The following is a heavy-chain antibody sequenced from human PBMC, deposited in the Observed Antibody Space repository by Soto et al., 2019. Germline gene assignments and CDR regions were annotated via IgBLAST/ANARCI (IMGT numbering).Heavy chain of an antibody. D-gene: IGHD3-16*02. J-gene: IGHJ6*02. V-gene: IGHV3-33*01. CDR1: GFTFSSYG. Sequence: QVQLVESGGGVVQPGRSLRLSCAASGFTFSSYGMHWVRQAPGKGLEWVAVIWYDGSNKYYADSVKGRFTISRDNSKNTLYLQMNSQRAEDTAVYYCARDLGGPLDYYYGMDVWGQGTTVTVSS. CDR3: ARDLGGPLDYYYGMDV. CDR2: IWYDGSNK.